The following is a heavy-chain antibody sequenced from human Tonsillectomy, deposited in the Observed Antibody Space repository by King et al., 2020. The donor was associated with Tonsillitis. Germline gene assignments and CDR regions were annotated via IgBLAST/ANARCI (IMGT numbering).Heavy chain of an antibody. V-gene: IGHV3-30-3*01. J-gene: IGHJ4*02. Sequence: VQLVESGGGVVQSGTSLRLSCAVSGLSFSMYAMHWVRQAPGKGLEWVAVVSHDGSNKYYADSVKGRFTISSDNSNNTPYLQMNSLRAVDTAVYYWASAGFTSTWYVPYFDFWGQGTLVTVSS. CDR1: GLSFSMYA. CDR3: ASAGFTSTWYVPYFDF. D-gene: IGHD6-13*01. CDR2: VSHDGSNK.